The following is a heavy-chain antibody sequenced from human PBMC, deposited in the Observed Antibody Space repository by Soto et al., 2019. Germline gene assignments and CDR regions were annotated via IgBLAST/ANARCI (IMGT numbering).Heavy chain of an antibody. Sequence: DVQLVESGGGLVQPGGSLTLSCAASGFTFGSYSMNWVLQAPGKGLEWVSYISSTSTAIWYADSLKGRFIITRDNAENSLYLPMHSLRAEDTAVYFCARGWGCSSGSCYFTSWGLGTLVTVTS. CDR3: ARGWGCSSGSCYFTS. V-gene: IGHV3-48*04. J-gene: IGHJ5*02. CDR2: ISSTSTAI. D-gene: IGHD2-15*01. CDR1: GFTFGSYS.